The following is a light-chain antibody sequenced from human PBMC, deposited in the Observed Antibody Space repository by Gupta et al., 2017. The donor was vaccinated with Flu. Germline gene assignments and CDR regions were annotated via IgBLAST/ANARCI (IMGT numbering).Light chain of an antibody. CDR2: ENN. CDR1: SSNIGNNY. V-gene: IGLV1-51*02. CDR3: GTWDSSLSAVV. Sequence: LTQPPSVSAAPGQRVTISCSGSSSNIGNNYVSWYQQLPGTAPKLPIYENNKRPSGIPDRFSGSKSGTSATLGITGLQTGDEADYYCGTWDSSLSAVVFGGGTKLTVL. J-gene: IGLJ2*01.